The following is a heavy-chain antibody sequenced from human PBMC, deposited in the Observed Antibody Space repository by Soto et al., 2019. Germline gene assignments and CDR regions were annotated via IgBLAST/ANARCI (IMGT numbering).Heavy chain of an antibody. J-gene: IGHJ4*02. Sequence: QVQLVQSGAEVKKPGASVKVSCKASGYTFTSYGISWVRQAPGQGLEWMGWISAYNGNTNYAQKLQGRVTMTTDTSTSTAYRELRSLISDDTAVYYCARDLIVGVTPPYYFDYCGQGTLVTVSS. D-gene: IGHD1-26*01. CDR2: ISAYNGNT. V-gene: IGHV1-18*01. CDR1: GYTFTSYG. CDR3: ARDLIVGVTPPYYFDY.